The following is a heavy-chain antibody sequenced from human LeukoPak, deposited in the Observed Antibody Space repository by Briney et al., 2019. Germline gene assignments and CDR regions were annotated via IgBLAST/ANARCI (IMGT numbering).Heavy chain of an antibody. CDR1: GFTFSGRW. J-gene: IGHJ4*02. Sequence: GGSLRLSCAASGFTFSGRWMSWLRQAPGKGLVWVSHINSDGSWTSYADSVKGRFTISKDNAKNTVYLQMNSLRAEDTAVYYCVSFYETYWGRGTLVTVSS. D-gene: IGHD2/OR15-2a*01. V-gene: IGHV3-74*01. CDR3: VSFYETY. CDR2: INSDGSWT.